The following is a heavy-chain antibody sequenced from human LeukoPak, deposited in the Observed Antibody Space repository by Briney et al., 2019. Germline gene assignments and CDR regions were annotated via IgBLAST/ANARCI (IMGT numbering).Heavy chain of an antibody. D-gene: IGHD2-15*01. V-gene: IGHV3-21*01. CDR3: ARDGVVAGPWHFDY. CDR2: ITSSNNYI. J-gene: IGHJ4*02. Sequence: GGSLRLSCAASGFTFSSYSMNWVRQAPGKGLEWVSSITSSNNYIYYGDSVKGRFTISRDDAKNSLFLQMNSLRAEDTATYYCARDGVVAGPWHFDYWGQGNLVTVSS. CDR1: GFTFSSYS.